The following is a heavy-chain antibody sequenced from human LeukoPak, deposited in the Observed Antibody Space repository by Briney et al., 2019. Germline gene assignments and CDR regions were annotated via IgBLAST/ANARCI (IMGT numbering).Heavy chain of an antibody. CDR3: ARGRGGTVVRGYLDY. J-gene: IGHJ4*02. CDR2: MNSNSGNT. V-gene: IGHV1-8*01. CDR1: GYTFTNYD. Sequence: VASGKVSCKASGYTFTNYDIMWVRQATGQGPEWMGWMNSNSGNTGYAQKFQGRVTMTRDTSINTAYMELHSLTSEDTAVYYCARGRGGTVVRGYLDYWGQGTLVTVSS. D-gene: IGHD3-10*01.